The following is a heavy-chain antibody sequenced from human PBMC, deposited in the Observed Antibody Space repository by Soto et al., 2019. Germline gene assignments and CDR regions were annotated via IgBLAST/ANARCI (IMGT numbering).Heavy chain of an antibody. V-gene: IGHV3-23*01. CDR2: ISGTGLSK. J-gene: IGHJ5*02. CDR1: GFTFETTA. CDR3: VRGGSNYAS. D-gene: IGHD4-4*01. Sequence: PGGSLRLSCEASGFTFETTALSWVRQAPGKGLEWVATISGTGLSKYYADSVKGRFSISRDNAKNSMYLQMDSLRGEDTAVYYCVRGGSNYASWGQGTLVTVSS.